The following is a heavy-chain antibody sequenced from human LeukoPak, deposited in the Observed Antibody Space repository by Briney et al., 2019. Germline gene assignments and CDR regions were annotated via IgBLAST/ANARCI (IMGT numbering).Heavy chain of an antibody. CDR3: ARDIIPDSSVFHAFDI. CDR2: INPSGGST. Sequence: GASVKVSCRASGYTFTSYYMHWVRQAPGQGLEWMGIINPSGGSTSYAQKFQGRVTMTRDTSTSTVYMELSSLISEDTAVYYCARDIIPDSSVFHAFDIWGQGTMVTVSS. CDR1: GYTFTSYY. J-gene: IGHJ3*02. V-gene: IGHV1-46*01. D-gene: IGHD3-22*01.